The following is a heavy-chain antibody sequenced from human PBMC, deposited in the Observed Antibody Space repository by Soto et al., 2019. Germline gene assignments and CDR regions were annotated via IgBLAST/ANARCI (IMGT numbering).Heavy chain of an antibody. CDR3: ANTYDSSGYYFDY. D-gene: IGHD3-22*01. J-gene: IGHJ4*02. CDR2: ISYDGSNK. V-gene: IGHV3-30-3*01. CDR1: GFTFSSYA. Sequence: GGALRLSCAASGFTFSSYAMHWVRQAPGKGLEWVAVISYDGSNKYYADSVKGRFTISRDNSKNTLYLQMNSLRAEDTAVYYCANTYDSSGYYFDYWGQGTLVTVSS.